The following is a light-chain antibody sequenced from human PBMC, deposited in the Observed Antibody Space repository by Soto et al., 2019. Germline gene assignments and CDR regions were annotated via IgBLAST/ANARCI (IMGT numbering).Light chain of an antibody. J-gene: IGKJ1*01. CDR2: DAS. CDR3: LQYNGYYRT. CDR1: QSISGW. Sequence: DIQMTQSPSTPSASVGDRVTNTCRASQSISGWLAWYQQRPGKAPNLLTFDASTLESGVPSRFSGSGSGTTFTLTISSLQSDDFATYYCLQYNGYYRTFGQGTKVDIK. V-gene: IGKV1-5*01.